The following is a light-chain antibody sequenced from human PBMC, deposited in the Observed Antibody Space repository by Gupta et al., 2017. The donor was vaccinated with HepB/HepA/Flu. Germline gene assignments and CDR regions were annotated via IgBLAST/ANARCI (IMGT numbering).Light chain of an antibody. Sequence: QSVLTQPPSASGTPGQRVTIPCSGSTSNIGVNTVNWYQHLPGSAPKLLMYHNGQRPSRVPDRFSASKSGTSAAMAISGLQSGDEAVYYCAACHDSVDAPVFGGGTKLTVL. V-gene: IGLV1-44*01. CDR2: HNG. CDR1: TSNIGVNT. J-gene: IGLJ2*01. CDR3: AACHDSVDAPV.